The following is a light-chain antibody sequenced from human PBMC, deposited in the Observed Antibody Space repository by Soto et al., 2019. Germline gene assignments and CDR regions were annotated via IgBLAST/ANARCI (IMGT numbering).Light chain of an antibody. V-gene: IGLV1-44*01. CDR2: NNN. Sequence: QSVLTQPPSASGTPGQRVTISCSGGSSNIGTNAVNWYQQLPGTAPKLLIYNNNQRPSGVPDRFSGSKSGTSASLAISGLQSEDGADYYCAAWDYSLNGYVFGTGSMVTVL. CDR1: SSNIGTNA. J-gene: IGLJ1*01. CDR3: AAWDYSLNGYV.